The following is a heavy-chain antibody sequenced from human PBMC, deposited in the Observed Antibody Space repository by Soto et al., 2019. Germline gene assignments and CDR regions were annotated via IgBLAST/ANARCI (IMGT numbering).Heavy chain of an antibody. CDR1: EDTFRNYA. V-gene: IGHV1-69*06. Sequence: SVKVSFKASEDTFRNYAISWVRQAPGQGLEWMGGIIPIFGTANYAQKFQGRVTITADTSANTVYLELRSLRSEDTAVYYCASNKYDSSAYYYWYLGLWGRGTLVTVYS. J-gene: IGHJ2*01. CDR2: IIPIFGTA. CDR3: ASNKYDSSAYYYWYLGL. D-gene: IGHD3-22*01.